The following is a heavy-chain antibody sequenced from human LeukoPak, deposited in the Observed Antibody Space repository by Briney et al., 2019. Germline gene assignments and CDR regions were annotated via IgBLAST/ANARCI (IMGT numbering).Heavy chain of an antibody. D-gene: IGHD3-22*01. CDR1: GFAFSSYA. CDR3: AKGSYYYDSADYFDY. Sequence: QPGGSLRLSFAASGFAFSSYAMSWVRQAPGKGLEWVSTLSGSGGNTYYADSVKGRVTISRDNSKNTLYLQMNSLRAEDTAVYHCAKGSYYYDSADYFDYWGQGTLVTVSS. J-gene: IGHJ4*02. V-gene: IGHV3-23*01. CDR2: LSGSGGNT.